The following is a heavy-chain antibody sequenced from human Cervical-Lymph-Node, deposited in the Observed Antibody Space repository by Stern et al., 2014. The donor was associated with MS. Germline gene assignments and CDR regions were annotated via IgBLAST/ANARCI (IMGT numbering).Heavy chain of an antibody. CDR2: IWHDGSKT. D-gene: IGHD4-11*01. V-gene: IGHV3-33*01. J-gene: IGHJ4*02. Sequence: VQLVESGGGVVQPGRSLRLSCIASGFTFSNYGMHWVRPAPGKRLGLGATIWHDGSKTYYSDSVRGRFIISRDNSKNTLSLQMNSLRVDDTAVYYCVRDWSSNAYKSEDYWGQGTLVTVSS. CDR1: GFTFSNYG. CDR3: VRDWSSNAYKSEDY.